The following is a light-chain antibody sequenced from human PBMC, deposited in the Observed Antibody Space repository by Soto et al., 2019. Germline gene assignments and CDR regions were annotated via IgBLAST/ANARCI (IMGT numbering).Light chain of an antibody. CDR3: AAWDDSLSAVV. CDR1: SSNIGSYY. Sequence: QAVLTQPPSASGTPGQRVTISCSGSSSNIGSYYVYWYQQLPGTAPKLLIYRNDQRPSGVPDRFSGSKSGTSGSLTISGLRSEDEADYHCAAWDDSLSAVVFGGGTKLTVL. V-gene: IGLV1-47*01. CDR2: RND. J-gene: IGLJ2*01.